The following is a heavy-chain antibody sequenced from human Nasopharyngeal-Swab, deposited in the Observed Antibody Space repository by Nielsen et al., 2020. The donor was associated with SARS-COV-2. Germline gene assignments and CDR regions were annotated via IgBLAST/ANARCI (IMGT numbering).Heavy chain of an antibody. CDR2: VSGSGGTT. CDR3: AKATNARYDFWSGSFDY. D-gene: IGHD3-3*01. V-gene: IGHV3-23*01. J-gene: IGHJ4*02. CDR1: GFTFSSYA. Sequence: GESLKISCAASGFTFSSYAMTWIRQAPGKGLEWVSGVSGSGGTTKYADSVKGRFTISRDNAKNSLYLQMNSLRVEDMAFYYCAKATNARYDFWSGSFDYWGQGTLVTVSS.